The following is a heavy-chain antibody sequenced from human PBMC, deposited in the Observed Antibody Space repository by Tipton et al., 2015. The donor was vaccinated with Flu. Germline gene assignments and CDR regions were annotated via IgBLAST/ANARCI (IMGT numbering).Heavy chain of an antibody. CDR3: ATEYRGGGNRYYFDY. D-gene: IGHD4-23*01. V-gene: IGHV4-59*01. CDR2: FYSSGNT. J-gene: IGHJ4*02. CDR1: GDSIRNNY. Sequence: GLVKPSETLSLTCTVSGDSIRNNYWSWIRQPPGKGLEWIGYFYSSGNTNYNPSLRSRVTMSVDTSKKQFSLKLSSVAAADTAVYYCATEYRGGGNRYYFDYWGQGTLVTVSS.